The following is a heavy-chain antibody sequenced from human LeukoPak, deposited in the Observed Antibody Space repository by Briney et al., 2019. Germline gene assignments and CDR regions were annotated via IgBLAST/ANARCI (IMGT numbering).Heavy chain of an antibody. CDR3: ARGGYCSSTSCYSSRSGFDY. J-gene: IGHJ4*02. CDR2: IYTSGST. CDR1: GGSISSGSYY. Sequence: SQTLSLTCTVSGGSISSGSYYWSWIRQPAGKGLVWIGRIYTSGSTNYNPSLKSRVTISVDTSKNQFSLKLSSVTAADTAVYYCARGGYCSSTSCYSSRSGFDYWGQGTLVTVSS. V-gene: IGHV4-61*02. D-gene: IGHD2-2*01.